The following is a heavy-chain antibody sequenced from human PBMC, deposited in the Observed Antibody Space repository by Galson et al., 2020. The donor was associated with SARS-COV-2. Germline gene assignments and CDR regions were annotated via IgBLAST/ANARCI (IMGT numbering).Heavy chain of an antibody. V-gene: IGHV3-23*01. J-gene: IGHJ4*02. CDR3: AKEHEVVTSGWYGDLDC. CDR2: ISSGGLST. Sequence: GGSLRLPCPASGFTSNIYAMSWVRQAPGKGLEWVSAISSGGLSTYYATSVKGRFTISRDNSKNTLYLQVNSLRVDDTAVDYCAKEHEVVTSGWYGDLDCWGQGTLVTVCS. D-gene: IGHD6-19*01. CDR1: GFTSNIYA.